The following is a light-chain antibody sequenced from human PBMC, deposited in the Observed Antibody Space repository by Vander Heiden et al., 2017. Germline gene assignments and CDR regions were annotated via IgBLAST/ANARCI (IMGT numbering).Light chain of an antibody. J-gene: IGKJ4*01. CDR1: QGISSY. V-gene: IGKV1-9*01. Sequence: DIQLTQSPSFLSASVGDRVTITCRASQGISSYLAWYQQTPGKAPKLLISSASALQSGVPSRFSGSGSGTEFTLTINSLQPEDSATFYCEHLNNFPITLGGGTKVEI. CDR2: SAS. CDR3: EHLNNFPIT.